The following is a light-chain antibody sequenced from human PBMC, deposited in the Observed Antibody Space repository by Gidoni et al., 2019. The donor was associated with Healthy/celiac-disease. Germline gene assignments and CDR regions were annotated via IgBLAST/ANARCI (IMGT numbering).Light chain of an antibody. CDR3: QQSYSTPPT. CDR2: AAS. CDR1: QSISSY. J-gene: IGKJ1*01. Sequence: DSQMTQSPSSLSASVGDRVTITGRASQSISSYLNWYQQNPGKAPKPLIYAASSLQSGVPSRFSGSGSGTYFTLTISSLQPDDFATYYCQQSYSTPPTFGQGTKVEIK. V-gene: IGKV1-39*01.